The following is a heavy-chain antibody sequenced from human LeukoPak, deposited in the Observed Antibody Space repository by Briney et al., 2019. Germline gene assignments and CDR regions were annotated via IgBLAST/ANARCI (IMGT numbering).Heavy chain of an antibody. Sequence: GGSLRLSCVASGLTIGSRYMNWVRQAPGKGLEWVSAISGSGGSTYYADSVKGRFTISRDNSKNTLYLQMNSLRAEDTAVYYCAKDLEKGYSYGYVDYWGQGTLVTVSS. V-gene: IGHV3-23*01. J-gene: IGHJ4*02. D-gene: IGHD5-18*01. CDR3: AKDLEKGYSYGYVDY. CDR2: ISGSGGST. CDR1: GLTIGSRY.